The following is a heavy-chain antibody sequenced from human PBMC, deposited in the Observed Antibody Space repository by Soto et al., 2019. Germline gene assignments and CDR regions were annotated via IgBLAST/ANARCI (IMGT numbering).Heavy chain of an antibody. CDR2: ISYDGSNK. CDR3: ARDCTGSYGMDV. D-gene: IGHD2-8*01. CDR1: GSTFSSYA. Sequence: RGSLRLSCAASGSTFSSYAMHWVRQAPGKGLEWVAVISYDGSNKYYADSVKGRFTISRDNSKNTLYLQMNSLRAEDTAVYYCARDCTGSYGMDVWGQGTTVTVSS. J-gene: IGHJ6*02. V-gene: IGHV3-30-3*01.